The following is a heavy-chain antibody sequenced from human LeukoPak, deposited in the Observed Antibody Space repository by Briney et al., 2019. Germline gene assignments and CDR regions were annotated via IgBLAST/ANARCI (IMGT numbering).Heavy chain of an antibody. CDR3: ARVVLNYDFWSGFYSGFDY. V-gene: IGHV3-20*04. Sequence: GGSLRLSCAASGFTFSSFAMTWVRQVPGKGLEWVSGINWNGGNTAYADSVKGRFTISRDNAKNSPYLQMSSLRAEDTALYYCARVVLNYDFWSGFYSGFDYWGQGTLVSVSS. D-gene: IGHD3-3*01. J-gene: IGHJ4*02. CDR2: INWNGGNT. CDR1: GFTFSSFA.